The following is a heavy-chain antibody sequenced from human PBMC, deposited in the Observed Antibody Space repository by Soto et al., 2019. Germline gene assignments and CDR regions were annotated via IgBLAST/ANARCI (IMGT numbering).Heavy chain of an antibody. Sequence: VQLVESGGGVVQPGRSLRLSCAASGFTFSSYGMHWVRQAPGKGLEWVAGIWYDGSNKYYADSVKGRFTISRDNSKNTLYLQMNSLRAEDTAVYYCARDDTHFDYWGQGTLVTVSS. V-gene: IGHV3-33*01. CDR3: ARDDTHFDY. J-gene: IGHJ4*02. CDR2: IWYDGSNK. CDR1: GFTFSSYG. D-gene: IGHD5-18*01.